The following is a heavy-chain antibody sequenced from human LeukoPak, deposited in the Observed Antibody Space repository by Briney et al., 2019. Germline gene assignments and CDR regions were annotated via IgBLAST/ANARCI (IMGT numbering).Heavy chain of an antibody. Sequence: GGSLRLSCAASGFTFSSYALSWVRQPPGKGLEWVSGITGSGGSTFYADSVTGRLSISRDKSKNTLSLEMNSLRAEDTAVYYCAKDRDSSSWYLGSCFGESWGQGTLVTVSS. CDR2: ITGSGGST. D-gene: IGHD6-13*01. CDR1: GFTFSSYA. V-gene: IGHV3-23*01. CDR3: AKDRDSSSWYLGSCFGES. J-gene: IGHJ5*02.